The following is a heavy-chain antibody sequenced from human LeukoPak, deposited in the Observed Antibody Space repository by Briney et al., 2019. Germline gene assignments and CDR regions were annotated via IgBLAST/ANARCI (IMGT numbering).Heavy chain of an antibody. Sequence: GGSLRLSCADSGFTFSSYEMNWVRQAPGKGLEWVSYISGSGSTIYYADSVKGRFIISRDNAKNSLYLQMNSLRAEDTAVYYCAREMATGVFDYWGQGTLVTVSS. D-gene: IGHD5-24*01. CDR3: AREMATGVFDY. CDR1: GFTFSSYE. CDR2: ISGSGSTI. J-gene: IGHJ4*02. V-gene: IGHV3-48*03.